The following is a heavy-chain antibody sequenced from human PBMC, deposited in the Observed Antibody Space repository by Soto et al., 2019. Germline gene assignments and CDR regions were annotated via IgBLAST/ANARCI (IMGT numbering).Heavy chain of an antibody. D-gene: IGHD3-22*01. J-gene: IGHJ4*02. V-gene: IGHV1-8*01. CDR3: ARELPMIVDN. CDR2: MNPNSGNT. CDR1: GYTFTSYD. Sequence: QVQLVQSGAEVKKPVASVKVSCKASGYTFTSYDVNWVRQATGQGLEWMGWMNPNSGNTGYAQEFQGRVTMTRNISISTAYMELTGLRSEGAAVYDCARELPMIVDNWGQGTLVAVSS.